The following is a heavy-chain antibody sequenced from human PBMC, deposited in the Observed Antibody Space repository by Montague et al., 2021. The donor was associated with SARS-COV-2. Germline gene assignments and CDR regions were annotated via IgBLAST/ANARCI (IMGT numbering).Heavy chain of an antibody. Sequence: ETLSLTCTVSGGSISSYYWSWIRQPPGKGLEWIGYIYYSGSTNYNPSLKSRVTISVDTSKNQFSLKLSSVTAADTAVYYCARRSLGYCSGGGCYSAFDPWGQGTLVTVSS. CDR1: GGSISSYY. V-gene: IGHV4-59*01. J-gene: IGHJ5*02. CDR3: ARRSLGYCSGGGCYSAFDP. CDR2: IYYSGST. D-gene: IGHD2-15*01.